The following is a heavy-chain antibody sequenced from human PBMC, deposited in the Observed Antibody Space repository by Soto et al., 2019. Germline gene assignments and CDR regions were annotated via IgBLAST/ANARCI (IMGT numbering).Heavy chain of an antibody. CDR1: GFTFSSYG. CDR2: IWYDGSNK. V-gene: IGHV3-33*01. D-gene: IGHD3-22*01. Sequence: QVQLVESGGGVVQPGRSLRLSCAASGFTFSSYGMHWVRQAPGKGLEWVAVIWYDGSNKYYADSVKGRFTISRDNSKNTLYLQMNSLRAEDTAVYYCARGSYYYDSSGYYYVWGQGTLVTVSS. CDR3: ARGSYYYDSSGYYYV. J-gene: IGHJ4*02.